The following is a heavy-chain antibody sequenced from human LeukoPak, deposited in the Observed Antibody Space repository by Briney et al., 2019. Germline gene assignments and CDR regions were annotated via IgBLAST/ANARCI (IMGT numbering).Heavy chain of an antibody. V-gene: IGHV4-39*01. CDR1: GGSISSSSYY. CDR2: IYYSGST. Sequence: PSETLSLTCTVSGGSISSSSYYWGWIRQPPGKGLEWIGSIYYSGSTYYNPSLKSRVTISVDTSKNQFSLKLSSVTAADTAVYYCARPDSSSAGGSLFDPWGQGTLVTVSS. J-gene: IGHJ5*02. D-gene: IGHD6-6*01. CDR3: ARPDSSSAGGSLFDP.